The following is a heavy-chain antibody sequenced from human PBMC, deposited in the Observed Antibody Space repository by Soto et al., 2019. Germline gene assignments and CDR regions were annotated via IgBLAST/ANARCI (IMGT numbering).Heavy chain of an antibody. D-gene: IGHD6-19*01. CDR3: ASTHSGYSSGNTGG. Sequence: EVQLVESGGGLVQPGRSLRLSCAASGFTFDDYAMHWVRQAPGKGLEWVSGISWNSGSIGYADSVKGRFTISRDNAKNSLYLQMNSLRAEDTALYYCASTHSGYSSGNTGGWGQGTLVTVSS. V-gene: IGHV3-9*01. J-gene: IGHJ4*02. CDR1: GFTFDDYA. CDR2: ISWNSGSI.